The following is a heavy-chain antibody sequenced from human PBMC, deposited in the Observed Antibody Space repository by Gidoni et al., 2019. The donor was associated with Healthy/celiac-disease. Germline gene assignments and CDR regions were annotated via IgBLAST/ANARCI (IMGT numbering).Heavy chain of an antibody. V-gene: IGHV3-30*04. D-gene: IGHD5-12*01. CDR3: AYSGYDLTPHFDY. CDR1: GFTFSSYA. CDR2: ISYDGSNK. Sequence: QVQLVESGGGVVQPGRSLRLSCAASGFTFSSYAMHWVRQAPGKGLEWVAVISYDGSNKYYADSVKGRFTISRDNSKNTLYLQMNSLRAEDTAVYYCAYSGYDLTPHFDYWGQGTLVTVSS. J-gene: IGHJ4*02.